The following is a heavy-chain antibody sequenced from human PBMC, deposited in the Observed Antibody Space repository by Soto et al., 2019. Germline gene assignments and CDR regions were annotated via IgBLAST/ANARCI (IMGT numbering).Heavy chain of an antibody. D-gene: IGHD3-22*01. CDR3: AREMRDGSSGYFAFDI. CDR2: ISYDGSNK. Sequence: PGGSLRLSCEGSGFIFSGNWMSWVRQAPGKGLEWVAVISYDGSNKYYADSVKGRFTISRDNSKNTLYLQMNSLRAEDTAVYYCAREMRDGSSGYFAFDIWGQGTMVNVSS. CDR1: GFIFSGNW. V-gene: IGHV3-30-3*01. J-gene: IGHJ3*02.